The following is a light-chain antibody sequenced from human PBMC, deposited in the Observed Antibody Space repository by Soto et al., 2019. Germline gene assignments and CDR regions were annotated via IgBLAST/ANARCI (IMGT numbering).Light chain of an antibody. CDR1: SSHIGAGYD. CDR2: GNS. V-gene: IGLV1-40*01. CDR3: QSYDSSLSGYV. Sequence: QSVLTQPPSVSGAPGQRVTISRPGSSSHIGAGYDVHWYQQLPGTAPKLLIYGNSNRPSGVPDRFSGSKSGTSASLAITGLQAEDEADYYCQSYDSSLSGYVFGTGTKVTVL. J-gene: IGLJ1*01.